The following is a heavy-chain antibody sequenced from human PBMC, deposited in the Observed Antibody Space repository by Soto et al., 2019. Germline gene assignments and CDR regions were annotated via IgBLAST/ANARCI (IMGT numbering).Heavy chain of an antibody. V-gene: IGHV4-34*01. CDR3: AGELGYCSSTNCYNH. CDR2: INHSGST. Sequence: QVQLQQWGAGLLKPSETLSLTCAVYGGSFSGYYWSWIRQPPGKGLEWIGEINHSGSTNYNPSLKSRVTISVDPSKNQFSLKLSSVTAADTAVYYCAGELGYCSSTNCYNHWGQGTLVTVSS. J-gene: IGHJ5*02. D-gene: IGHD2-2*02. CDR1: GGSFSGYY.